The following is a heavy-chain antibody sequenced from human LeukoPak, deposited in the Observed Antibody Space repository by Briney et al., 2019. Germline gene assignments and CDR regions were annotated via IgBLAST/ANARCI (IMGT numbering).Heavy chain of an antibody. D-gene: IGHD6-19*01. V-gene: IGHV4-39*01. CDR1: GGSISSSIYY. CDR3: ARRYSSGWYCAFDY. CDR2: IYYSGST. J-gene: IGHJ4*02. Sequence: SETLSLTCTVSGGSISSSIYYWGWIRQPPGKGLEWIGSIYYSGSTYYNPSLKSRVTISVDTSKNQFPLKLSSVTAADTAVYYCARRYSSGWYCAFDYWGQGTLVTVSS.